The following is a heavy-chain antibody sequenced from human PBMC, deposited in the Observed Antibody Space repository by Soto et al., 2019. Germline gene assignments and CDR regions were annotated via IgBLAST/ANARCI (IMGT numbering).Heavy chain of an antibody. CDR1: GYTFTSYG. J-gene: IGHJ4*02. Sequence: ASVKVSFKASGYTFTSYGISWVRQAPGQGLEWMGWISAYNGNTNYAQKLQGRVTMTTGTSTSTAYMELRSLRSDDTAVYYCATLWVHMGYFDYWGQGTLVTVSS. D-gene: IGHD2-21*01. CDR2: ISAYNGNT. CDR3: ATLWVHMGYFDY. V-gene: IGHV1-18*01.